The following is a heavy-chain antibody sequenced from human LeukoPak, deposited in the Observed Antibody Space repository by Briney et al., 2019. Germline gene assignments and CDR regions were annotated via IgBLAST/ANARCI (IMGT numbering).Heavy chain of an antibody. D-gene: IGHD3-22*01. Sequence: PGGSLRLSCAASVFTFSSHSMNWVRQAPGKGLEWVSYISSSSSTIYYADSVKGRFTISRDNAKNSLYLQMNSLRAEDTAVYYRARGAYYYEDWGQGTLVTVSS. V-gene: IGHV3-48*01. J-gene: IGHJ4*02. CDR2: ISSSSSTI. CDR1: VFTFSSHS. CDR3: ARGAYYYED.